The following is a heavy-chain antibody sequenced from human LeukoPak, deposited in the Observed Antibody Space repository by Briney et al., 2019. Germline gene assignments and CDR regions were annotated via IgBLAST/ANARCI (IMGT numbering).Heavy chain of an antibody. CDR1: GYTFTRYG. CDR3: ARDPYHEILPGYGSAMAH. V-gene: IGHV1-18*01. CDR2: ISTNSDEI. D-gene: IGHD3-9*01. Sequence: ASVKVSCKASGYTFTRYGISWVRQAPGEGPEWMGWISTNSDEIHYARKFQGRVTLTTDTSASTAYMEVRSLRSDDTAVYYCARDPYHEILPGYGSAMAHWGQGTRVTVSS. J-gene: IGHJ4*02.